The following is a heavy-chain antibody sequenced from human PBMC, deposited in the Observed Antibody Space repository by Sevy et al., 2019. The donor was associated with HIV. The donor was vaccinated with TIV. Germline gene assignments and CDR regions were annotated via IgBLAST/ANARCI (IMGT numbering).Heavy chain of an antibody. CDR2: SNPSGGST. D-gene: IGHD3-22*01. J-gene: IGHJ4*02. Sequence: ASVKVSCKASGYTFTNYYVHWVLQAPGEGLEWMGISNPSGGSTSYAQKFQGRVTMTRDTSTSTVYMELSSLRSEDTAVYYCARVYYYDSSGPGFWGQGTLVTVSS. CDR1: GYTFTNYY. CDR3: ARVYYYDSSGPGF. V-gene: IGHV1-46*01.